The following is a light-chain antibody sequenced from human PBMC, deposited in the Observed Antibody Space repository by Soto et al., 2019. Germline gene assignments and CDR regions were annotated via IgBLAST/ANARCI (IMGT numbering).Light chain of an antibody. CDR3: GSYSSAIFYV. V-gene: IGLV2-14*03. CDR1: SSDIGGSDY. J-gene: IGLJ1*01. CDR2: DVS. Sequence: QSALPQPASVSGSPGQSITISCTGSSSDIGGSDYVSWYQQHPGKAPKLIIYDVSNRPSGVSNRFSGSKSGNTASLTISGLQAEDEADYYCGSYSSAIFYVFGSGTKLTVL.